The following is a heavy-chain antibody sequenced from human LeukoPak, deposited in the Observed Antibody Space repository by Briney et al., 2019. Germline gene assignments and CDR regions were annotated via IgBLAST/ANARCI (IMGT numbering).Heavy chain of an antibody. Sequence: GGSLRLSCAATGFTFSRYGMHWVRQAPGKGLEGVAQISYDGSNKHYGDSVKGRFTIARDNSKNTLFLQMNSLRGEDTAVYYCAKEGRRYFDYWGQGNLVTVST. CDR3: AKEGRRYFDY. J-gene: IGHJ4*02. CDR1: GFTFSRYG. CDR2: ISYDGSNK. V-gene: IGHV3-30*18.